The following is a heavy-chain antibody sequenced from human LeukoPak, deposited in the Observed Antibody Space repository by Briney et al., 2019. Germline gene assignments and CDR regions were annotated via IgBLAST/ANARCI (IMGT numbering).Heavy chain of an antibody. CDR2: IKPDGSEG. CDR3: ARDRGYKSFDY. V-gene: IGHV3-7*04. CDR1: GFTFGSSW. J-gene: IGHJ4*02. D-gene: IGHD3-10*01. Sequence: GGSLRLSCAASGFTFGSSWMAWVRQAPGKGLEWVANIKPDGSEGSYVDSVKGRFTISRDNAKNSLFLQMISLRAEDTAVYYCARDRGYKSFDYWGQGALVTVSS.